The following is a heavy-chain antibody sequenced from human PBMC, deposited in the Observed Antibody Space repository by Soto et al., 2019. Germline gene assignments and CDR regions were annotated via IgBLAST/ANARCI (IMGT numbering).Heavy chain of an antibody. D-gene: IGHD5-12*01. J-gene: IGHJ4*02. CDR2: VNPSGGST. V-gene: IGHV1-46*01. CDR3: ARDSPYNGYPDIDD. CDR1: GYTFTSYY. Sequence: ASVKVSCKASGYTFTSYYLHWVRQAPGQGLEWMGIVNPSGGSTTYAQNFQGRVSMTRDTSTSTVYVELSSLRSEDTAVYYCARDSPYNGYPDIDDWGQGTLVTVSS.